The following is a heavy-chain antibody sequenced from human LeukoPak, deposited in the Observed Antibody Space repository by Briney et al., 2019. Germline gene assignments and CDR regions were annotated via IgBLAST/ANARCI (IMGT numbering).Heavy chain of an antibody. J-gene: IGHJ6*02. Sequence: SLVKVSCKASGGTFSSYAISWVRQAPGQGLEWIGRIIPILGIANYAQKFQGRVTITADKSTSTAYMELSSLRSEDTAVYYCARVGSGSYWRGYYYGMDVWGQGNTVTVSS. CDR2: IIPILGIA. V-gene: IGHV1-69*04. CDR3: ARVGSGSYWRGYYYGMDV. CDR1: GGTFSSYA. D-gene: IGHD1-26*01.